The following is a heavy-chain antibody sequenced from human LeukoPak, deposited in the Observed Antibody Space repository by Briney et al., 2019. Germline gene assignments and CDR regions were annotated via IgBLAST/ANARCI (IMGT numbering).Heavy chain of an antibody. CDR1: GGSIRSNSYY. J-gene: IGHJ5*02. D-gene: IGHD3-22*01. CDR3: ARTYYYDSSGYYYVGWFDP. V-gene: IGHV4-39*01. CDR2: IYYSGNT. Sequence: SETLSLTCTVSGGSIRSNSYYWGWIRQPPGKGLEWIGTIYYSGNTYYNPSLKSRVTISVDTSKNQFSLKLSSVTAADTAVYYCARTYYYDSSGYYYVGWFDPWGQGTLVTVSS.